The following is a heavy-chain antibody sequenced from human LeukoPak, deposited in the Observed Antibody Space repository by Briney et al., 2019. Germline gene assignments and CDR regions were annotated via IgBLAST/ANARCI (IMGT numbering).Heavy chain of an antibody. CDR2: IYYSGST. V-gene: IGHV4-39*07. CDR3: ARQYYDILTGYSNWFDP. Sequence: KPSETLSLTCTVSGGSIRSSTYYWGWIRQPPGKGLEWIGSIYYSGSTYYNPSLKSRVTISVDTSKNQFSLKLSSVTAADTAVYYCARQYYDILTGYSNWFDPWGQGTLVTVSS. J-gene: IGHJ5*02. D-gene: IGHD3-9*01. CDR1: GGSIRSSTYY.